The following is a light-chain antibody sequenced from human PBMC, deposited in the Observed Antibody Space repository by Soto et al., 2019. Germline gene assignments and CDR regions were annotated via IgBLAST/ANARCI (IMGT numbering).Light chain of an antibody. J-gene: IGKJ3*01. V-gene: IGKV1-9*01. CDR3: QHINNYLQFT. CDR1: QGISNN. CDR2: AAS. Sequence: DIQLTQSPSFLSASVGDRVTIACRASQGISNNLAWYQQKPGKAPNLLIFAASTLRSGVPSRFSGSGSGTEFILTISSLQPEDFATYYCQHINNYLQFTFGPGTKVAIK.